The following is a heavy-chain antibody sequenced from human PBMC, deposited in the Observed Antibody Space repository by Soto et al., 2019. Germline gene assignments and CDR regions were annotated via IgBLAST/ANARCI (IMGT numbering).Heavy chain of an antibody. J-gene: IGHJ6*02. CDR2: ISGSSRVI. CDR3: ARSIEAARDGMDV. V-gene: IGHV3-48*02. D-gene: IGHD1-26*01. CDR1: GFTFSTHG. Sequence: PGGSLRLSCAAYGFTFSTHGINWVHQAPGKGLEWVSYISGSSRVIYHADSVKGRFTISRDNAENSLYLQMNSLRDEDTAVYYCARSIEAARDGMDVWGQGTTVTVSS.